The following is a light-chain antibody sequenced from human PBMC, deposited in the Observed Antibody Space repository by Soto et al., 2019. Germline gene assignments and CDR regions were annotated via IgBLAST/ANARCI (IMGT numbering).Light chain of an antibody. CDR2: DAS. CDR1: QSVSSY. CDR3: QQRSNWPT. V-gene: IGKV3-11*01. Sequence: VLKLSPVALSLYKGERATLSCRASQSVSSYLAWYQQKPGQAPRLLIYDASNRATGIPARFSGSGSGTDFTLTISSLEPEDFAVYYCQQRSNWPTFGQGTKLEIK. J-gene: IGKJ5*01.